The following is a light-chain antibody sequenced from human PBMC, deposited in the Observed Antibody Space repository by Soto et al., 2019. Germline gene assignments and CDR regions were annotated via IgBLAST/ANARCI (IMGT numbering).Light chain of an antibody. V-gene: IGKV3-11*01. CDR2: DAS. J-gene: IGKJ5*01. CDR3: QQRSDWPT. CDR1: QSVSSY. Sequence: TQSPSTLSASVGDRVTITCRASQSVSSYLAWYQQTPGQAPRLLIFDASNRATGIPARFSGSGSGTDFTLTISSVEPEDFAVYFCQQRSDWPTFGQGTRLEI.